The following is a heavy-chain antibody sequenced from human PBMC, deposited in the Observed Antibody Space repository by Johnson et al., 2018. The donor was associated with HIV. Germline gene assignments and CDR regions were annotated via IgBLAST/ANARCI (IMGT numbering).Heavy chain of an antibody. CDR1: GFTFSSYA. CDR3: ARGSYDGDAFDI. CDR2: ISYDGSDK. D-gene: IGHD1-26*01. V-gene: IGHV3-30*04. J-gene: IGHJ3*02. Sequence: QVQLVESGGGVVQPGRSLRLSCAASGFTFSSYAMHWVRQAPAKGLEWVAVISYDGSDKYYADSVKVRFTISRDSSKNTLYLQMNSLGAEDTALYYCARGSYDGDAFDIWGQGTMVTVSS.